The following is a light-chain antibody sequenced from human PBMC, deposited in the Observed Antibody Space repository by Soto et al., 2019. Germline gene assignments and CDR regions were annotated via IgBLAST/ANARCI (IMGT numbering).Light chain of an antibody. CDR3: HQYFNPRT. Sequence: DLVLTHSPDFLGVSLGERATINCQSNESVLYDFNNKNYLAWYQQKPGKAPKLLIYDGTKLETGGPSRFSGSGSGTEFTFTISSLQPEDTATYYCHQYFNPRTFGGGTKVDIK. CDR2: DGT. J-gene: IGKJ4*01. CDR1: ESVLYDFNNKNY. V-gene: IGKV4-1*01.